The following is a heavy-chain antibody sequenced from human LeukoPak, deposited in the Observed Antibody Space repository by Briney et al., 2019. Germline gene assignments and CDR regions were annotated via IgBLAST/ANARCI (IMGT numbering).Heavy chain of an antibody. Sequence: GGSLRLSCAASGFTFSSYAMNWVRQAPGKGLEWGSAISGSGGSTYYADSVKGRFTISRDNSKNTLYLQMNSLRAEDTAVYYCAKDGSGSYYNYFDYWGQGTLVTVSS. CDR2: ISGSGGST. J-gene: IGHJ4*02. CDR3: AKDGSGSYYNYFDY. CDR1: GFTFSSYA. V-gene: IGHV3-23*01. D-gene: IGHD3-10*01.